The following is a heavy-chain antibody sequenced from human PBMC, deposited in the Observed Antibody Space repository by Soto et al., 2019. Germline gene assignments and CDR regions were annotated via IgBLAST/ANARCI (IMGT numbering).Heavy chain of an antibody. V-gene: IGHV3-33*08. CDR2: IWPDGNNK. CDR3: VRDGEFRHWNFDY. D-gene: IGHD1-1*01. J-gene: IGHJ4*02. CDR1: GFTFTDFA. Sequence: QVQLVESGGGVVQPGRSLRLSCAASGFTFTDFAMHWVRQSPGKGLEWVAIIWPDGNNKYNEDAVKGRFTISRDNSKNTMSLQMANLRVEYSAVYHCVRDGEFRHWNFDYWGQGTQVIVSS.